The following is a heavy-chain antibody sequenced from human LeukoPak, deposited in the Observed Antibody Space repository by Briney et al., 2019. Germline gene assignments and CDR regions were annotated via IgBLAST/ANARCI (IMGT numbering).Heavy chain of an antibody. Sequence: KPSETLSLTCTVSGGSISSYYWSWIRQPPGKGLEWIGYIYYSGSTNYNPSLKSRVTISVDTSKNQFSLKLSSVTAAGTAVYYCAREARNYCSSTSCYNWFDPWGQGTLVTVSS. J-gene: IGHJ5*02. CDR1: GGSISSYY. V-gene: IGHV4-59*12. CDR2: IYYSGST. CDR3: AREARNYCSSTSCYNWFDP. D-gene: IGHD2-2*01.